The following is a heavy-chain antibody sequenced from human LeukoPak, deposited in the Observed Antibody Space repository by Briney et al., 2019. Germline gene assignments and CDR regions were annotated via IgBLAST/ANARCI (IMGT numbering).Heavy chain of an antibody. CDR3: AKDKRFGELGVY. V-gene: IGHV3-23*01. Sequence: PGRSLRLSCAASGFTFSSYGMHWVRQAPGKGLEWVSAISGSGGSTYYADSVKGRFTISRDNSKNTLYLQMNSLRAEDTAVYYCAKDKRFGELGVYWGQGTLVTVSS. J-gene: IGHJ4*02. CDR2: ISGSGGST. CDR1: GFTFSSYG. D-gene: IGHD3-10*01.